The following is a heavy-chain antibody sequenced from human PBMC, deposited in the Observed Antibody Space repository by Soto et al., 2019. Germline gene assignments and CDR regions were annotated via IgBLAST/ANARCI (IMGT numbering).Heavy chain of an antibody. CDR1: GGSISSGDYY. D-gene: IGHD3-3*01. CDR2: IYYGGST. Sequence: QVQLQESGPGLVKPSQTLSLTCTVSGGSISSGDYYWSWIRQPPGKGLEWIGYIYYGGSTYYNPSLMSRDTISVDTSKNQFSPKLSSVTAADTAVYYCARGPLPPPVFWYWGQGTLVTVSS. CDR3: ARGPLPPPVFWY. J-gene: IGHJ4*02. V-gene: IGHV4-30-4*01.